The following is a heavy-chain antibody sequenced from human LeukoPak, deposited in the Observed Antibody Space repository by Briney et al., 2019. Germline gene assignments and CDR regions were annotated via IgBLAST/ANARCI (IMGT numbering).Heavy chain of an antibody. D-gene: IGHD7-27*01. V-gene: IGHV3-7*03. Sequence: GGSLRLSCAASGVTFSIHWMSWVRQAPGKGLEWVSNIDRGGSKKYNVDSVKGRFTLSRDKAKTSLYLQMNRLRAEDTAVYYTPRDPGDSAWGALEIWGQGTMVTVSS. CDR3: PRDPGDSAWGALEI. J-gene: IGHJ3*02. CDR1: GVTFSIHW. CDR2: IDRGGSKK.